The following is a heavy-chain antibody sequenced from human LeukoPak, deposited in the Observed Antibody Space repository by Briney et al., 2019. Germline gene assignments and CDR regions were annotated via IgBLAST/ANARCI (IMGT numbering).Heavy chain of an antibody. Sequence: GGSLRLSCAASGFTFSTYAMTWLRQAPGKGLEWVSALSASGSNTYYADSVKGRFTISRDNSKNMLYLQMNSLRAEDTAVYYCARLLHYDFWSGSQYYFDYWGQGTLVTVSS. CDR1: GFTFSTYA. V-gene: IGHV3-23*01. J-gene: IGHJ4*02. D-gene: IGHD3-3*01. CDR2: LSASGSNT. CDR3: ARLLHYDFWSGSQYYFDY.